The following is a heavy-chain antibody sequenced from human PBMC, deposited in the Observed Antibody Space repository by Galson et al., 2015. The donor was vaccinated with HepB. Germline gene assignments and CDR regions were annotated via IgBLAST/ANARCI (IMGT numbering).Heavy chain of an antibody. CDR1: GFSSSSYW. V-gene: IGHV3-7*01. CDR2: VKQDGSEK. D-gene: IGHD3-10*01. Sequence: SLRLSCAASGFSSSSYWMSWVRQAPGKGLEWVANVKQDGSEKYYVDSVKGRFTISRDNARNSLYLQMNSLGAEDTAVYYCASQRAFGSSDYWGQGTLVTVSS. J-gene: IGHJ4*02. CDR3: ASQRAFGSSDY.